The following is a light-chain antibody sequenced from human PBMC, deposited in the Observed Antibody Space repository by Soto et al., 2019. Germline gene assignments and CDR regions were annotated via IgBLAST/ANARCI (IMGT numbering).Light chain of an antibody. CDR2: DAS. J-gene: IGKJ5*01. CDR1: QDITSR. Sequence: IQLTQSPSSLSASVGERVTITCQASQDITSRLNWYQQKPGKAPKLLIYDASNLQTGVPSRFRGSGSGTDFTFTISRLQPEDIATYYCQQYENLPTFGQGTRLEIK. CDR3: QQYENLPT. V-gene: IGKV1-33*01.